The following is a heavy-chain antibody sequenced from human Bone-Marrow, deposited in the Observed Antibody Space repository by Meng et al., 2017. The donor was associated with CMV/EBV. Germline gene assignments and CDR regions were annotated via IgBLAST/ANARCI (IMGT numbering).Heavy chain of an antibody. V-gene: IGHV4-61*05. Sequence: SETLSLTCTVSGGSISSSSYYWGWIRQPPGKGLEWIGYIYYSGSTNYNPSLKSRVTISVDTSKNQFSLKLSSVTAADTAVYYCAREESGWSSWGQGTLVTVSS. D-gene: IGHD6-19*01. J-gene: IGHJ5*02. CDR1: GGSISSSSYY. CDR3: AREESGWSS. CDR2: IYYSGST.